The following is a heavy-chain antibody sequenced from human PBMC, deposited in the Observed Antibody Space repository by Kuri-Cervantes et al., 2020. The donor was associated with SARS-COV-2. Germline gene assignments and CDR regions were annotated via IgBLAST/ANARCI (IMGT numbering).Heavy chain of an antibody. CDR3: AADPRDVVVPASRYYYGMYV. CDR1: GGSISSSSYY. D-gene: IGHD2-2*01. Sequence: GSLRLSCTVSGGSISSSSYYWGWIRQPPGKGLEWIGSIYYSGSTYYNPSLKSRVTISVDTSKNQFSLKLSSVTAADTAVYYCAADPRDVVVPASRYYYGMYVWGQGTTVTVSS. J-gene: IGHJ6*02. CDR2: IYYSGST. V-gene: IGHV4-39*01.